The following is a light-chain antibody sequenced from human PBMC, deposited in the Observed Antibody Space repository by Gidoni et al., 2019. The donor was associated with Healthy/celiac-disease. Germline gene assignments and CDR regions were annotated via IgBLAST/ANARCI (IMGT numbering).Light chain of an antibody. V-gene: IGKV1-39*01. CDR2: AAS. Sequence: DIQMTQSPSSLSASVGDRVTITCRASQSISSYLNWYQQKPGKAPKLLIYAASSLQSGVPSRCSGSGSGTDFTLTISSRQPEDFATYYCQQSYSTTALTFGGGTKVEIK. CDR1: QSISSY. J-gene: IGKJ4*01. CDR3: QQSYSTTALT.